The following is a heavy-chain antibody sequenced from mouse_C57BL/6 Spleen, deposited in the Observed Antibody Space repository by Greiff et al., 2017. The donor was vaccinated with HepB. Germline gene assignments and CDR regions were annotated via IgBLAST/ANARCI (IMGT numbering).Heavy chain of an antibody. J-gene: IGHJ1*03. V-gene: IGHV5-17*01. Sequence: DVKLVESGGGLVKPGGSLKISCAASGFTFSDYGMHWVRQAPEKGLEWVAYISNGSSTIYYADTVKGRFTISRDNAKNTLFLQMTSLRSEDTAMYYCARGNYGSSYLYFDVWGTGTTVTVSS. D-gene: IGHD1-1*01. CDR2: ISNGSSTI. CDR1: GFTFSDYG. CDR3: ARGNYGSSYLYFDV.